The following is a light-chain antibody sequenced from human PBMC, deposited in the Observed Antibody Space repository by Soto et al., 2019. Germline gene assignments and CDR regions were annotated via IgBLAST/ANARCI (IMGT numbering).Light chain of an antibody. CDR1: QRVLYSSNNKNY. CDR3: QQYSNTPYT. J-gene: IGKJ2*01. V-gene: IGKV4-1*01. Sequence: DIVMTQSPDSLAVSLGERATINCKSSQRVLYSSNNKNYLAWYQQKPGQPPKLLIYWASTRESGVPDRFSGGGSGTEFTLNISSLQAEDVAVYYCQQYSNTPYTFGQGTQLEIK. CDR2: WAS.